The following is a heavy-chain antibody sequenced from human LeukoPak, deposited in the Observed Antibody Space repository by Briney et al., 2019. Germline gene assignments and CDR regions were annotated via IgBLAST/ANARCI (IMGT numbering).Heavy chain of an antibody. J-gene: IGHJ6*03. CDR3: ARQRGVVVPAAMRVPYYMDV. Sequence: GGSLRLSCAASGFTFSSYSMNWVRQAPGKGLEWVSSISSSSSYIYYADSVKGRFTISRDNAKNSLYLQMNSLRAEDTAVYYCARQRGVVVPAAMRVPYYMDVWGKGTTVTVSS. V-gene: IGHV3-21*01. CDR2: ISSSSSYI. D-gene: IGHD2-2*01. CDR1: GFTFSSYS.